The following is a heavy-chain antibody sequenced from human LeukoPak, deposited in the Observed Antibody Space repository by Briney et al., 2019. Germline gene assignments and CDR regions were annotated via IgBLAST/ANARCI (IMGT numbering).Heavy chain of an antibody. CDR3: ATSETYYDYVWGSYRPPPPNY. V-gene: IGHV4-59*12. CDR2: IDYSGST. CDR1: GGSISSYY. Sequence: SETLSLTCTVSGGSISSYYWSWIRQPPGKGLEWIGYIDYSGSTNYNPSLKSRVTISVDTSKNQFSLKLSSVTAADTAVYYCATSETYYDYVWGSYRPPPPNYWGQGTLVTVSS. J-gene: IGHJ4*02. D-gene: IGHD3-16*02.